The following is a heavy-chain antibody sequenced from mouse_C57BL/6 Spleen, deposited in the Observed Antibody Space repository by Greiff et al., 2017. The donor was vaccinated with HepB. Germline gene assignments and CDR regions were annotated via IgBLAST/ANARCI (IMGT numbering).Heavy chain of an antibody. CDR2: IRSKSNNYAT. Sequence: EVKLMESGGGLVQPKGSLKLSCAASGFSFNTYAMNWVRQAPGKGLEWVARIRSKSNNYATYYADSVKDRFTISRDDSESMLYLQMNNLKTEDTAMYYCVRQGKPGAYFDYWGQGTTLTVSS. D-gene: IGHD3-1*01. CDR1: GFSFNTYA. CDR3: VRQGKPGAYFDY. V-gene: IGHV10-1*01. J-gene: IGHJ2*01.